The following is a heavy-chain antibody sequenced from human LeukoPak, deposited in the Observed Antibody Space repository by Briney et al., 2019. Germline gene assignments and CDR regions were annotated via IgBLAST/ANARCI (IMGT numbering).Heavy chain of an antibody. CDR3: AGDRYVNWFDP. J-gene: IGHJ5*02. CDR1: EFIFSKYG. D-gene: IGHD5-12*01. V-gene: IGHV3-30*02. Sequence: PGGSLRLSCAASEFIFSKYGMHWVRQAPGKGLEWMAYIQNDGSKKYYADSVKGRFTISRDDSKNTLYLHMNSLRSEDTAVYYCAGDRYVNWFDPWGQGTLVTVSS. CDR2: IQNDGSKK.